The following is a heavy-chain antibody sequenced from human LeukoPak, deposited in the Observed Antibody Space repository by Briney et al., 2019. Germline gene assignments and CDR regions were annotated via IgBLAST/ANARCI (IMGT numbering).Heavy chain of an antibody. D-gene: IGHD4-23*01. CDR2: ITADDGDT. V-gene: IGHV1-3*03. CDR3: AKEGLTVGTPRNYFDY. Sequence: ASVKVSCKASGYTFTNYAIHWMRQAPGHRLEWMGWITADDGDTKYSEDLQDRVTITSDTSASTVHMELSSLTSEDMAVYYCAKEGLTVGTPRNYFDYWGQGTLVTVSS. J-gene: IGHJ4*02. CDR1: GYTFTNYA.